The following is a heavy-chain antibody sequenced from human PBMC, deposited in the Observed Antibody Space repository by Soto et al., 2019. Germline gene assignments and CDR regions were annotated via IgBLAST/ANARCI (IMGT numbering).Heavy chain of an antibody. D-gene: IGHD3-3*01. V-gene: IGHV4-31*03. J-gene: IGHJ3*02. CDR3: ARDTHYEFGDAFDI. Sequence: QVQLQESGPGLVKPSQTLSLTCTVSGGSISSGGYYWSWIRQHPGKGLEGIGYIYYSGSTYYNPSLKSRVTIAVDTSKNQFSLKLSSVTAADTAVYYCARDTHYEFGDAFDIWGQGTMVTVSS. CDR1: GGSISSGGYY. CDR2: IYYSGST.